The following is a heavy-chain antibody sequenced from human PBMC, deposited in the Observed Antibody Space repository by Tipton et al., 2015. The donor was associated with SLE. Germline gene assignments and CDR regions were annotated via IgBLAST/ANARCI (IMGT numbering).Heavy chain of an antibody. CDR2: IYSGETT. CDR1: GFIVRSHY. CDR3: ATLWGYCSVGRCYSAF. Sequence: SLRLSCVASGFIVRSHYMSWVRQAPGKGLEWVSVIYSGETTYYADSVKGRFAISRDNSKNTLYLQMNSLRPEDTAVYYCATLWGYCSVGRCYSAFWGQGTLVTVSS. J-gene: IGHJ4*02. D-gene: IGHD2-15*01. V-gene: IGHV3-53*05.